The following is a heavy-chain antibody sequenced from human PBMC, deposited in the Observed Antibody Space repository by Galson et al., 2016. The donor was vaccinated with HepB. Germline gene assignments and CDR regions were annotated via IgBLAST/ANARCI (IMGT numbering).Heavy chain of an antibody. CDR2: IYYSGST. CDR3: ARESSVVRATTH. D-gene: IGHD5-24*01. J-gene: IGHJ4*02. CDR1: GGSISSGDYY. V-gene: IGHV4-30-4*01. Sequence: TLSLTCTVSGGSISSGDYYWSWIRQPPGKGLEWIGYIYYSGSTYYNPSLKSRVTISVDTSKNQFSLKLSSMTAADTAVYYCARESSVVRATTHWGQGTLVTVSS.